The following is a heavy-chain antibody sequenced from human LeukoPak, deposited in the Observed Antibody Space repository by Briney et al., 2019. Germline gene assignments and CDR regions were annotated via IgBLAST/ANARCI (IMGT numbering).Heavy chain of an antibody. CDR2: IYTSGST. D-gene: IGHD5-12*01. Sequence: SETLSLTCTVSGGSISSYYWSWIRQPAGKGLEWIGRIYTSGSTNYNPSLKSQVTISVDTPKNQFSLKLSSVTAADTAVYYCARVPATWISRPTEGYFDYWGQGTLVTVSS. CDR3: ARVPATWISRPTEGYFDY. V-gene: IGHV4-4*07. J-gene: IGHJ4*02. CDR1: GGSISSYY.